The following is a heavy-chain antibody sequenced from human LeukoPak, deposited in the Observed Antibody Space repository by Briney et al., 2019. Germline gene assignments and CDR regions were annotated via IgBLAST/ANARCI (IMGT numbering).Heavy chain of an antibody. J-gene: IGHJ4*02. CDR3: ASSGYSSSWYYFDY. D-gene: IGHD6-13*01. CDR1: GGSISSYY. V-gene: IGHV4-59*12. CDR2: IYYSGST. Sequence: SETLSLTCTVSGGSISSYYWSWIRQPPGKGLEWIGYIYYSGSTNYNPSLKSRVTISVDTSKNQFSLKLSSVTAADTAVYYCASSGYSSSWYYFDYWGQGTLVTVSS.